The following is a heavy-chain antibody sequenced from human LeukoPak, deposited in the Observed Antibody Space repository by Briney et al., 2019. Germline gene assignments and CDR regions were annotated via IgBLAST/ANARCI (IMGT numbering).Heavy chain of an antibody. CDR2: IYHSGNT. J-gene: IGHJ3*02. Sequence: ASETLSLTCTVSGGSISSHYWSWVRQTPGKGLEWIGHIYHSGNTKYNSALKGRVTISDDASKNQLSLRLSSVTAADTAVYFCARGYDFWSGVMSDAFDIWGRGTKVTVSS. D-gene: IGHD3-3*01. V-gene: IGHV4-59*11. CDR3: ARGYDFWSGVMSDAFDI. CDR1: GGSISSHY.